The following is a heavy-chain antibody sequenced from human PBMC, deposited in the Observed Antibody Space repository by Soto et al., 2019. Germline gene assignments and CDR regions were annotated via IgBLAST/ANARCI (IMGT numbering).Heavy chain of an antibody. CDR2: INHSGST. D-gene: IGHD1-26*01. J-gene: IGHJ6*02. CDR3: ARGQIRSRYSGSYYYGMDV. V-gene: IGHV4-39*07. Sequence: PSETLSLTCTVSGGSISSSSYYWSWIRQPPGKGLEWIGEINHSGSTNYNPSLKSRVTISVDTSKNQFSLKLSSVTAADTAVYYCARGQIRSRYSGSYYYGMDVWGQGTTVTVS. CDR1: GGSISSSSYY.